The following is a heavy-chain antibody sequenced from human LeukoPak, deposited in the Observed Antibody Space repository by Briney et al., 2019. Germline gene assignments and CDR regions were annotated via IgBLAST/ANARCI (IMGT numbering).Heavy chain of an antibody. D-gene: IGHD3-22*01. V-gene: IGHV3-43*02. J-gene: IGHJ4*02. Sequence: PGGSLRLSCAASGFTFDDYAMHWVRQAPGKGLEWVSLISGDGGSTYYADSVKGRFTISRDNSKNSLYLQMNSLRTEDTALYYCAKGELITMIVVVLDYWGQGTLVTVSS. CDR1: GFTFDDYA. CDR3: AKGELITMIVVVLDY. CDR2: ISGDGGST.